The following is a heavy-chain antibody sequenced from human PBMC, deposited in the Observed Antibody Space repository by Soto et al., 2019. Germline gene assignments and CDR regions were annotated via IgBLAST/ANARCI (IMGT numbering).Heavy chain of an antibody. CDR1: GDSVSSNSAA. CDR3: ASSRLYSGYEN. Sequence: QPLSSTCAILGDSVSSNSAAWNWNRQSPSRGLEWLGRTYYRSKWYNDYAVSVKSRITINPDTSKNQFSLQLNSVTPEDTAVYYCASSRLYSGYENWGQGTLVTVSS. J-gene: IGHJ4*02. CDR2: TYYRSKWYN. D-gene: IGHD5-12*01. V-gene: IGHV6-1*01.